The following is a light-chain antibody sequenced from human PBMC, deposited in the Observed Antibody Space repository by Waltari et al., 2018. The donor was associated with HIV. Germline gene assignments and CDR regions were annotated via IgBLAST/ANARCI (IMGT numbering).Light chain of an antibody. J-gene: IGKJ1*01. CDR1: QAIDSSH. CDR3: QQFDMLPET. Sequence: EIALTQPPRTLSLSPGDGGTIFCRASQAIDSSHLAWYQHKPGQSPRLLIYGGSVRATDVPDRFSGSVSGTDFTLSIARVEPEDFAVYYCQQFDMLPETYGQGTKVE. CDR2: GGS. V-gene: IGKV3-20*01.